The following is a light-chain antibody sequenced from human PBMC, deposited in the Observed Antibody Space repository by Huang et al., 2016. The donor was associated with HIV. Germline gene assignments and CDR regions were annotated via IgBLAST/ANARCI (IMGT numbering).Light chain of an antibody. J-gene: IGKJ4*01. CDR3: QQYDDVPIS. V-gene: IGKV1-33*01. CDR2: DAS. Sequence: DIQMTQSPSSLSASVGDRVTITCQASQDINNFLNWYQQKPGKAPKLLILDASNLPTGVPSRFSGSGSGTHFTFTITSLQRDDIGTYYCQQYDDVPISFGGGTKV. CDR1: QDINNF.